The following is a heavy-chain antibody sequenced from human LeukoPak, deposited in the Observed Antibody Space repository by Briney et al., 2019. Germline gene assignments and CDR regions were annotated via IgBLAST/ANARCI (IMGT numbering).Heavy chain of an antibody. CDR1: GGSISSYY. Sequence: SETLSLTCTVSGGSISSYYWSWIRQPPGKGLEWIGYIYTSGSTNYNPSLKSRVTISVDTSKNQFSLKLSSVTAADTAVYFCARDPLSTNDFDIWGQGTMVTVSS. V-gene: IGHV4-59*01. CDR3: ARDPLSTNDFDI. D-gene: IGHD1-1*01. J-gene: IGHJ3*02. CDR2: IYTSGST.